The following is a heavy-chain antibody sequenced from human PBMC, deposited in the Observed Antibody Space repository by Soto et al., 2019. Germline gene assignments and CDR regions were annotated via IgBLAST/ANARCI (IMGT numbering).Heavy chain of an antibody. CDR2: IYYTGST. Sequence: PSETLSLTCTVSGDSISSGLYYWSWILQHPGKGLEWIGYIYYTGSTYYNPSLKSRATMSVDTSKNQFSLNLRSVTAADTAVYYCARAGYQPNYNWFDPWGQGTLVTVS. D-gene: IGHD3-9*01. CDR1: GDSISSGLYY. V-gene: IGHV4-31*03. CDR3: ARAGYQPNYNWFDP. J-gene: IGHJ5*02.